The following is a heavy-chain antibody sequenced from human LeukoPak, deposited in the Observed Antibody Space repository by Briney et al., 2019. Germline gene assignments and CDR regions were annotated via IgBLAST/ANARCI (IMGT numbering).Heavy chain of an antibody. CDR3: ARGDHNWNYYYYYGMDV. CDR1: GGSFSGYY. CDR2: INHSGST. D-gene: IGHD1-20*01. J-gene: IGHJ6*02. Sequence: PSETLSLTCAVYGGSFSGYYWSWIRQPPGKGLEWMGEINHSGSTNYNPSLKSRVTISVATSKNQFSLKLSSVTAADTAVYYCARGDHNWNYYYYYGMDVWGQGTTVTVSS. V-gene: IGHV4-34*01.